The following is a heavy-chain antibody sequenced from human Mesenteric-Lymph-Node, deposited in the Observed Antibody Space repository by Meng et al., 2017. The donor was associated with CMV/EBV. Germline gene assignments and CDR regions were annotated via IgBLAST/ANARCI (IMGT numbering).Heavy chain of an antibody. CDR1: GFTFSSYG. CDR2: VRYDGSNK. D-gene: IGHD3-10*01. J-gene: IGHJ3*02. V-gene: IGHV3-30*02. Sequence: GESLKISCAASGFTFSSYGMNWVRQAPGKGLEWVAFVRYDGSNKIYVDSVKGRFTISRDNSKNTLYLQMNSLRAEDTAVYWCAKDFGRGSFAFDIWGQGTMVTVSS. CDR3: AKDFGRGSFAFDI.